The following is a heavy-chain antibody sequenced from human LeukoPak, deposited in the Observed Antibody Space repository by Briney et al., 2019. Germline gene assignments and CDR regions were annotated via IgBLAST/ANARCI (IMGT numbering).Heavy chain of an antibody. CDR2: ISYDGSNK. Sequence: PGRSLRLSCAASGFTFSSYGMHWVRQAPGKGLEWVAVISYDGSNKYYADSVKGRFTISRDNSKNTLYLQMNSLRAEDTAVYYCAKATTVVNLRYYYYGMDVWGQGTTVTVSS. CDR3: AKATTVVNLRYYYYGMDV. CDR1: GFTFSSYG. V-gene: IGHV3-30*18. D-gene: IGHD4-23*01. J-gene: IGHJ6*02.